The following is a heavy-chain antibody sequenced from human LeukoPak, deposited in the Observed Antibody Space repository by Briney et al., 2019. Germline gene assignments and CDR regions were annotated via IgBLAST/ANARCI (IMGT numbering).Heavy chain of an antibody. CDR1: ALTFTTYA. V-gene: IGHV3-23*01. J-gene: IGHJ4*02. D-gene: IGHD5-24*01. Sequence: ASLRLSCTASALTFTTYAMNWVRQAPGKGLEWISLIIGSGSGTHYADSVKGRVTISRDNSKNMLYLHMNTLRADDTAVYYCARSGTEDGYNIYFDHWGQGTLVTVSS. CDR3: ARSGTEDGYNIYFDH. CDR2: IIGSGSGT.